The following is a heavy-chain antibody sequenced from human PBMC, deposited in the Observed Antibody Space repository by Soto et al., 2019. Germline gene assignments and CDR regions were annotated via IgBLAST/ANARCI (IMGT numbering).Heavy chain of an antibody. CDR3: ARLPGPLVAVLYLYPVDGRAPESDADV. D-gene: IGHD6-19*01. CDR1: GFTFSSYP. CDR2: ISFDGSKK. V-gene: IGHV3-30-3*01. J-gene: IGHJ6*02. Sequence: QMQLVESGGGVVQPGRSLRLSCAASGFTFSSYPMHWVRQAPGKGLEWVAVISFDGSKKYYADSVKGRFFISKDNSKNILSLQMNSMRGEDSAVYDCARLPGPLVAVLYLYPVDGRAPESDADVWGQGTAVTVSS.